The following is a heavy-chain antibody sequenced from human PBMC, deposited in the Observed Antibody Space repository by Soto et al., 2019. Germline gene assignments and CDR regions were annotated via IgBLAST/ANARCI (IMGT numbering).Heavy chain of an antibody. CDR2: IYYSGST. Sequence: PSETLSLTCTVSGGSISSSSYYWGWIRQPPGKGLEWIGSIYYSGSTYYNPSLKSRVTISVDTSKNQFSLKLSSVTAADTAVYYCARHPENSGWYRYYGMDVWGQGTTVTVSS. CDR3: ARHPENSGWYRYYGMDV. J-gene: IGHJ6*02. CDR1: GGSISSSSYY. V-gene: IGHV4-39*01. D-gene: IGHD6-19*01.